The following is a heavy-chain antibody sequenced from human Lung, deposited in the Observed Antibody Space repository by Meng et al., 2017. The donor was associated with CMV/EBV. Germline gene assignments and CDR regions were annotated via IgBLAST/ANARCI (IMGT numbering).Heavy chain of an antibody. CDR3: ARGFSQYSTQNFFDP. D-gene: IGHD6-13*01. J-gene: IGHJ5*02. CDR1: GFTFSSYA. CDR2: VSGSGSST. Sequence: GXSXKIXCAASGFTFSSYAMTWVRQAPGKGLEWVSSVSGSGSSTYYASSLRGRLTISRDNSKNTLFLQINSLTIADTAVYYCARGFSQYSTQNFFDPWGQGTLVTVSS. V-gene: IGHV3-23*01.